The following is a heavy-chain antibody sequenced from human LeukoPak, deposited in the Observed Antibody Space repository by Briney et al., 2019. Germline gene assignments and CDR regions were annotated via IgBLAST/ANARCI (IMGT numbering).Heavy chain of an antibody. V-gene: IGHV1-8*01. J-gene: IGHJ5*02. CDR1: GYTFTSYD. CDR2: MNPNSGNT. Sequence: ASVKVSCKASGYTFTSYDINWVRQATGQGLEWMGWMNPNSGNTGYAQKFQGRVTMTRNTSISTAYMELSSLKASDTAMYYCARHSPRALYSSRDNWFDPWGQGTLVTVSS. CDR3: ARHSPRALYSSRDNWFDP. D-gene: IGHD6-13*01.